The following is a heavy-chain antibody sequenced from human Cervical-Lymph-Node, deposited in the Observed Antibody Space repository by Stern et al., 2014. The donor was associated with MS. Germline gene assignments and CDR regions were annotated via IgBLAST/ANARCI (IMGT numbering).Heavy chain of an antibody. CDR2: INPSGGST. Sequence: QVQLVESGAEVKKPGASVKVFCKASGYTFTRYYMHWVRQAPGQGLDWMGRINPSGGSTSYAQKFQGRVTMTRDTSTSTGYMELSSLRSEDTAVYYGARGGGDQALDYWGQGTLVTVSS. J-gene: IGHJ4*02. CDR1: GYTFTRYY. CDR3: ARGGGDQALDY. V-gene: IGHV1-46*01. D-gene: IGHD2-21*02.